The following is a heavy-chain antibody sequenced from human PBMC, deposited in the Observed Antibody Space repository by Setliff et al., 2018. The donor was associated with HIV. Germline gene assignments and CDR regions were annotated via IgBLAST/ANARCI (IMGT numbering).Heavy chain of an antibody. Sequence: GSLRLSCAASGFVFSSYEMNWIRQPPGKGLEWIGYIYTSGSTNYNPSLKSRVTISLDTSKNQFSLKLTSVTAADTAVYYCARLSGDYYYFDYWGQGTLVTVSS. CDR3: ARLSGDYYYFDY. CDR1: GFVFSSYE. J-gene: IGHJ4*02. V-gene: IGHV4-4*09. D-gene: IGHD2-21*02. CDR2: IYTSGST.